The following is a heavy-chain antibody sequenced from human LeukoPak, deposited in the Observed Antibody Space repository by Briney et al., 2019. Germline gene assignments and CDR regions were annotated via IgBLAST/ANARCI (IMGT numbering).Heavy chain of an antibody. Sequence: PGGSLRLSCVASGFTFSSYGMHWVRQAPGKGLEWVAVIWYDGSNKYYADSVKGRFTISRDNSKNTLYLQMNSLRAEDTAVYYCARDWAVAGTGGFDYWGQGTLVTVSS. CDR3: ARDWAVAGTGGFDY. CDR1: GFTFSSYG. V-gene: IGHV3-33*01. J-gene: IGHJ4*02. D-gene: IGHD6-19*01. CDR2: IWYDGSNK.